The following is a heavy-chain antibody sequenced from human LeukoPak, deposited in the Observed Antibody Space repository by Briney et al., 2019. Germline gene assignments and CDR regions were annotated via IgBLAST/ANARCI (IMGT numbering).Heavy chain of an antibody. J-gene: IGHJ4*02. CDR1: GFAFSRHW. D-gene: IGHD6-19*01. CDR3: ARTVPGYPDDYFDY. CDR2: MNQDGSAI. Sequence: GGSLRLSCAASGFAFSRHWMSWVRQAPGKGLERVAHMNQDGSAIYTIDSVKGRFTFYRDNDKNSLYLQMTGLTVADAAVYYCARTVPGYPDDYFDYWGQGTLVTVSS. V-gene: IGHV3-7*01.